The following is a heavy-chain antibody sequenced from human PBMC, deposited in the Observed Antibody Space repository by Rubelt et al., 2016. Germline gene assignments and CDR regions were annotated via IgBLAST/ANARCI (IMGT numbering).Heavy chain of an antibody. D-gene: IGHD5-12*01. J-gene: IGHJ6*03. Sequence: GQGLEWVSSISGTGDDSYYADSVRGRLTISRDHYKSTLYLQMNSLRAADTAVYYCAARKRMESWLEYYYYYYMDVWGKGTTVTVSS. CDR3: AARKRMESWLEYYYYYYMDV. CDR2: ISGTGDDS. V-gene: IGHV3-23*01.